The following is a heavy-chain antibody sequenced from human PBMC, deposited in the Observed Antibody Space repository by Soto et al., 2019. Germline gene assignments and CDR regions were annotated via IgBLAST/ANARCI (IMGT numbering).Heavy chain of an antibody. CDR3: AKDIALVRGVIIDLDV. D-gene: IGHD3-10*01. CDR1: GFTFTSYG. J-gene: IGHJ6*02. Sequence: QVQLVESGGGVVQPGRSLRLSCAASGFTFTSYGMHWVRQAPGKGLEWVAVVSYDGDNKNYADSVKGRFTISRDNFKNTLYLQMNSLKPEDTAVYYRAKDIALVRGVIIDLDVWGQGTTVTVSS. CDR2: VSYDGDNK. V-gene: IGHV3-30*18.